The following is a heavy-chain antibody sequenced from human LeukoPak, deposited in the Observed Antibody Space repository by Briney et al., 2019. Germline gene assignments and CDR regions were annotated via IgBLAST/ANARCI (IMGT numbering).Heavy chain of an antibody. CDR3: ARIPTYYYDSSGYYDY. CDR1: GYTSTGYY. CDR2: INPNSGGT. V-gene: IGHV1-2*02. Sequence: ASVKVSCKASGYTSTGYYMHWVRQAPGQGLEWMGWINPNSGGTNYAQKFQGRVTMTRDTSISTACMELSRLRSDDTAVYYCARIPTYYYDSSGYYDYWGQGTLVTVSS. J-gene: IGHJ4*02. D-gene: IGHD3-22*01.